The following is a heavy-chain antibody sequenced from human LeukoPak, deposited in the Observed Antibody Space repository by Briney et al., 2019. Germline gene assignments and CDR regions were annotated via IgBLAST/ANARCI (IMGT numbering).Heavy chain of an antibody. CDR3: ARWAPITMVRGNWFDP. Sequence: SETLSLTCTVSGDSISSYYWSWIRQPPGQGLEWIGYIYYSGSTNYNPSLKSRVTISVDTSKNQFSLKLSSVTAADTAVYYCARWAPITMVRGNWFDPWGQGTLVTGAS. CDR2: IYYSGST. D-gene: IGHD3-10*01. CDR1: GDSISSYY. V-gene: IGHV4-59*01. J-gene: IGHJ5*02.